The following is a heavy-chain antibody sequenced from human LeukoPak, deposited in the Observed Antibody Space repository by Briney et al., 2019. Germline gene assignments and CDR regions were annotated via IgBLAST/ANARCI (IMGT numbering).Heavy chain of an antibody. Sequence: SETLSLTCTVSGGPISSYYWSWIRQPPGKGLEWIGYIYYSGSTNYNPSLKSRVTISVDTSKNQFSLKLSSVTAADTAVYYCASSSGWLPFLYFDYWGQGTLVTVSS. V-gene: IGHV4-59*12. D-gene: IGHD6-19*01. J-gene: IGHJ4*02. CDR2: IYYSGST. CDR1: GGPISSYY. CDR3: ASSSGWLPFLYFDY.